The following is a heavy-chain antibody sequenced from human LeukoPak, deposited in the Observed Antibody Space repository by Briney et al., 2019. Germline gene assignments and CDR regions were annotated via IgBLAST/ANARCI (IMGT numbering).Heavy chain of an antibody. CDR1: GFTFSSYFW. CDR3: VRDLDLGGYSSFEY. D-gene: IGHD4-23*01. V-gene: IGHV3-74*01. J-gene: IGHJ4*02. CDR2: IKSDGSSS. Sequence: GGSLRLSCAASGFTFSSYFWMPWGRPAPGKGLVWVSRIKSDGSSSTYADSLKGRFTISRDSAKNSLYLQMNTLRAEDTAVYYCVRDLDLGGYSSFEYWGQGTLVTVSS.